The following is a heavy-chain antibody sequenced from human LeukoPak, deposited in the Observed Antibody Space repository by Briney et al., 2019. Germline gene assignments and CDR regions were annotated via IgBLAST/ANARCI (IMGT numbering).Heavy chain of an antibody. CDR2: IYTSGST. J-gene: IGHJ3*02. V-gene: IGHV4-4*07. Sequence: PSETLSLTCTVSGGSISSYYWSRIRQPAGKGLEWIGRIYTSGSTNYNPSLKSRVTMSVDTSKNQFSLKLSSVTAADTAVYYCARGAVVPAATIDAFDIWGQGTMVTVSS. D-gene: IGHD2-2*01. CDR3: ARGAVVPAATIDAFDI. CDR1: GGSISSYY.